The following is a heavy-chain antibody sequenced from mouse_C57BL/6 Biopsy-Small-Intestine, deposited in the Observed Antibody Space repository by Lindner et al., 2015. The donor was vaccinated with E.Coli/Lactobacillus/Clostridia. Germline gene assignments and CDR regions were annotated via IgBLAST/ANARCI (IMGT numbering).Heavy chain of an antibody. CDR1: GYTFTSYG. J-gene: IGHJ1*01. V-gene: IGHV1-81*01. Sequence: SVKVSCKASGYTFTSYGISWVRQAPGQGLEWMGWISAYNGNTNYAQKLQGRVTMTTDTSTSTAYMELRSLRSDDTAVYYCARDQSSWYYCYYGMDVWGQGTTVTVSS. CDR3: ARDQSSWYYCYYGMDV. CDR2: ISAYNGNT. D-gene: IGHD1-1*01.